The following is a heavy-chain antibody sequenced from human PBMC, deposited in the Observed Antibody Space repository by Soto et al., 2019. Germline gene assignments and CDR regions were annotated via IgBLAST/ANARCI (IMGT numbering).Heavy chain of an antibody. V-gene: IGHV1-2*04. CDR2: INPNSGGT. CDR3: ARGLDIAAAGISSEGYYFDY. J-gene: IGHJ4*02. Sequence: ASVKVSCKASGYTFTGYCMHWVRQAPGQGLEWIGWINPNSGGTNYAQKFQGWVTMTRDTSISTAYMELNRLRSDDTAVYYCARGLDIAAAGISSEGYYFDYWGQGTLVTVSS. CDR1: GYTFTGYC. D-gene: IGHD6-13*01.